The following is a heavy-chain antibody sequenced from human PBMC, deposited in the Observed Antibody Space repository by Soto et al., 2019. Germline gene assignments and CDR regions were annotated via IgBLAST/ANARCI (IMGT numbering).Heavy chain of an antibody. J-gene: IGHJ6*02. Sequence: EVQLVESGGGLVQPGGSLRLSCAASGFTFSSYSMNWVRQAPGKGLEWVSYISSSSSTIYYADSVKGRFTISRDNAKNSLYLQMNSLRAENTAVYYCAGDSSYYDILTGEYYYYYGMDVWGPGTTVTVSS. CDR1: GFTFSSYS. CDR3: AGDSSYYDILTGEYYYYYGMDV. V-gene: IGHV3-48*01. D-gene: IGHD3-9*01. CDR2: ISSSSSTI.